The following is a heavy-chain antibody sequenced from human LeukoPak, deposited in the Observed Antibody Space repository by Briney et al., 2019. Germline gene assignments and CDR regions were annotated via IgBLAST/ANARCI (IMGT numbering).Heavy chain of an antibody. CDR2: IYPGDSDT. Sequence: GXXLKISCEGSGYSFTSYWIGWVRQVPGKGLEWMGIIYPGDSDTRYSPSFQGQVTASADKSISTAHLQWSSLKASDTAMYYCARQSSGWSTDAFDIWSQGTMVTVSS. V-gene: IGHV5-51*01. J-gene: IGHJ3*02. D-gene: IGHD6-19*01. CDR1: GYSFTSYW. CDR3: ARQSSGWSTDAFDI.